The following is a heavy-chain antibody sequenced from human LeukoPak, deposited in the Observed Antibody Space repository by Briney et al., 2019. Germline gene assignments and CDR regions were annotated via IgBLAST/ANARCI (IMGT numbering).Heavy chain of an antibody. CDR3: ASLPLISRGLN. CDR1: GFTVSSNY. V-gene: IGHV3-66*02. CDR2: IYSGGST. D-gene: IGHD2-15*01. J-gene: IGHJ4*02. Sequence: GGSLRLSCAASGFTVSSNYMSWVRQAPGKGLEWVSVIYSGGSTYYADPVKGRFTISRDNSKNTLYLQMNSLRAEDTAVYYCASLPLISRGLNWGQGTLVTVSS.